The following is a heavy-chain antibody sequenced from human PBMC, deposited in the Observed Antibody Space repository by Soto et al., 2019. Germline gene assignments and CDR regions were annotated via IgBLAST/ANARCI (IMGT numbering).Heavy chain of an antibody. CDR2: IKQDGSEK. Sequence: GGSLRLSCAASGFTFSSYWMSWVRQAPGKGLEWVANIKQDGSEKYYVDSVKGRFTISRDNAKNSLYLQMNSLRAEDTAVYYGARNSSSEGYYYYYGMDVWGQGTTVTVSS. CDR1: GFTFSSYW. CDR3: ARNSSSEGYYYYYGMDV. D-gene: IGHD6-13*01. J-gene: IGHJ6*02. V-gene: IGHV3-7*01.